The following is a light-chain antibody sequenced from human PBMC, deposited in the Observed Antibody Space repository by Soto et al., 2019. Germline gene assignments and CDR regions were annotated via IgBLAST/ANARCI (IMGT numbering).Light chain of an antibody. V-gene: IGKV3-20*01. Sequence: EDGVTQSPATVYLPPGERATLYCRASQSVRNNYLAWYHQKPGQAPRLLIYGASSRATGIPDRFSGSGSGTDFTLTISRLEPEDFAVYYCQQYGSSRWTFGQGTKVDIK. CDR2: GAS. J-gene: IGKJ1*01. CDR1: QSVRNNY. CDR3: QQYGSSRWT.